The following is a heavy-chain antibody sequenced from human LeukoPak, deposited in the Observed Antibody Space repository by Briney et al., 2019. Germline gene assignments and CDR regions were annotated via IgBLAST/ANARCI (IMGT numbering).Heavy chain of an antibody. J-gene: IGHJ4*02. CDR2: IIPILGIA. Sequence: SVKVSCKASGGTFSSYAISWVRQAPGQGLEWMGRIIPILGIANYAQKFQGRVTITADKSTSTAYMELSSLRSEDTAVYCCATSLLRFLEWLLHDPPDYWGQGTLVTVSS. CDR3: ATSLLRFLEWLLHDPPDY. V-gene: IGHV1-69*04. D-gene: IGHD3-3*01. CDR1: GGTFSSYA.